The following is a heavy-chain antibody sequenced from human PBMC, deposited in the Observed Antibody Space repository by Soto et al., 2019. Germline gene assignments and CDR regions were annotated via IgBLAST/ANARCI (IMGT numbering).Heavy chain of an antibody. D-gene: IGHD6-13*01. V-gene: IGHV3-7*01. J-gene: IGHJ4*02. Sequence: PGGSLRLSCQVSGFIFSSYWMTWVRQAPGKGLEWVANIGQDGSEKYYADSVKGRFTISRDNAKNSLFLQMNSLRVEDTAVYHCEGGHAADYWGQGTLVTVSS. CDR3: EGGHAADY. CDR2: IGQDGSEK. CDR1: GFIFSSYW.